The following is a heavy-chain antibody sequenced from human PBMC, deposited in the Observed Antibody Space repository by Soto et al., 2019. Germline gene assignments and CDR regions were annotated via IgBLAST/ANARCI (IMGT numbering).Heavy chain of an antibody. D-gene: IGHD2-2*01. CDR2: MHTSGST. J-gene: IGHJ4*02. CDR1: GGSIRGYY. CDR3: VRASMPKAHFDT. V-gene: IGHV4-4*07. Sequence: SETLSLTCTVSGGSIRGYYWSWIRQPAGMGLEWIGRMHTSGSTNYNPSLKSRVTISVAMSKNQISLKLTSVTAADTALYYCVRASMPKAHFDTWGQGTLVTVSS.